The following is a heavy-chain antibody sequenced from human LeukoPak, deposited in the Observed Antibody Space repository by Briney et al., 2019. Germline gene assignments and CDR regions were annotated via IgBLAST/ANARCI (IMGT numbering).Heavy chain of an antibody. CDR3: ARLPQYYDFWTRGRDLPPSYFDY. D-gene: IGHD3-3*01. CDR1: GYTFTGYY. CDR2: INSNSGGT. V-gene: IGHV1-2*02. J-gene: IGHJ4*02. Sequence: DSVKVSCKASGYTFTGYYMHWVRQAPGQGLEWMGWINSNSGGTNYAQKFQGRVTITRETSISTAYMELSRLRSDDTAVYYCARLPQYYDFWTRGRDLPPSYFDYWGQGTLVTVSP.